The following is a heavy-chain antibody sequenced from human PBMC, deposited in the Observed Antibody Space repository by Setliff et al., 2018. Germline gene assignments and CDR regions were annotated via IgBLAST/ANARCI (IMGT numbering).Heavy chain of an antibody. CDR3: ASDPSYASSLYYYLEV. CDR1: GFTFSRWA. V-gene: IGHV3-30*04. CDR2: ISDDGRKN. J-gene: IGHJ6*03. D-gene: IGHD6-13*01. Sequence: PGGSLRLSCAASGFTFSRWAMHWVRQAPGKGLEWVAAISDDGRKNYYADSVKGRFTISRDNARNSLYLQMNSLRGDDAAVYYCASDPSYASSLYYYLEVWGKGTTVTVSS.